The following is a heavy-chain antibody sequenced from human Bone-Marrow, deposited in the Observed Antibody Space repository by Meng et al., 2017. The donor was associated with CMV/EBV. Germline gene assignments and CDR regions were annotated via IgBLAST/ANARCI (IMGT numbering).Heavy chain of an antibody. CDR3: ARGWGYCDSASCFTDYFDF. CDR1: TFTNHY. V-gene: IGHV1-46*01. D-gene: IGHD2-2*02. CDR2: FSPSDGRK. J-gene: IGHJ4*02. Sequence: TFTNHYIHWVRQGPGQGLEWMGFFSPSDGRKSYFQKFHGRVSMSGDTSASTVYMEMSSLRFEDTATYFCARGWGYCDSASCFTDYFDFWGQGTLVTVSS.